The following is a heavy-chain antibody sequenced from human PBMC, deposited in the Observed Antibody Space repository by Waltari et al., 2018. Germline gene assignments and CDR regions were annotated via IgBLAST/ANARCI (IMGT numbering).Heavy chain of an antibody. CDR1: GYIFTNYY. Sequence: LVQSGAEVKRPGASVKVSCKASGYIFTNYYVNWVRQAPGQGLEWMGLISPTNGGTTYAQKLQGRVTMSRDTSTSTVYMELSSLRSEDTAVYYCARVANDSSSDGLDVWGQGTTVTVSS. CDR3: ARVANDSSSDGLDV. CDR2: ISPTNGGT. J-gene: IGHJ6*02. V-gene: IGHV1-46*04. D-gene: IGHD3-22*01.